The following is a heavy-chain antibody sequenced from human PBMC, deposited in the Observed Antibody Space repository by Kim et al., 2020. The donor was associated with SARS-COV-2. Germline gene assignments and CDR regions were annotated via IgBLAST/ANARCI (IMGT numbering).Heavy chain of an antibody. D-gene: IGHD3-10*01. CDR1: GYTFTSYA. CDR2: INAGNGNT. Sequence: ASVKVSCKASGYTFTSYAMHWVRQAPGQRLEWMGWINAGNGNTKYSQKFQGRVTITRDTSASTAYMELSSLRSEDTAVYYCARDSLVRGDFDYWGQGTLVTVSS. CDR3: ARDSLVRGDFDY. J-gene: IGHJ4*02. V-gene: IGHV1-3*01.